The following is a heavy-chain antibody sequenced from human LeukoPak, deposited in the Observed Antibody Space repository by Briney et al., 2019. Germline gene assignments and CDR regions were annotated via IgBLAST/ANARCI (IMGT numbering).Heavy chain of an antibody. Sequence: ASVKVSCKASGYTFTGYYMHWVRQAPGQGLEWMAWINPNSGGTNYAQKFQGRVTMTRDTSISTAYMELSRLRSDDTAVYYCARDGYGSTSLIDYWGQGTLVTVSS. CDR3: ARDGYGSTSLIDY. V-gene: IGHV1-2*02. CDR2: INPNSGGT. J-gene: IGHJ4*02. D-gene: IGHD2-2*01. CDR1: GYTFTGYY.